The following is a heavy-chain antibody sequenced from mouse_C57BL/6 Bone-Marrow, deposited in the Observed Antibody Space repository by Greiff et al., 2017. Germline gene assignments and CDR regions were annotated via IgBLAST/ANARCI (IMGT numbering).Heavy chain of an antibody. Sequence: EVQRVESGGGLVKPGGSLKLSCAASGFTFSDYGMNWVRQAPEKGLEWVAYISSGSSTINYADTVKGRFTFSRDNDNNTLFLQMTSLRAEDTAMYYCARGARDYWGQGTTVTVSS. CDR2: ISSGSSTI. D-gene: IGHD3-1*01. V-gene: IGHV5-17*01. CDR1: GFTFSDYG. CDR3: ARGARDY. J-gene: IGHJ2*01.